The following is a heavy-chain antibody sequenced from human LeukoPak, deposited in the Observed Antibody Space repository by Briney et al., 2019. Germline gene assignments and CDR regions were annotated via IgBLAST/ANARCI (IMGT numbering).Heavy chain of an antibody. Sequence: ASVKVSCKASGYTFTSYDINWVRQATGQGLEWMGWMNPNSGNTGYAQKFQGRVTMTRNTSISTAYMELSSLRSEDTAVYYCARDGIRGSSWYGGRWYYYYMDVWGKGTTVTVSS. J-gene: IGHJ6*03. V-gene: IGHV1-8*01. D-gene: IGHD6-13*01. CDR3: ARDGIRGSSWYGGRWYYYYMDV. CDR2: MNPNSGNT. CDR1: GYTFTSYD.